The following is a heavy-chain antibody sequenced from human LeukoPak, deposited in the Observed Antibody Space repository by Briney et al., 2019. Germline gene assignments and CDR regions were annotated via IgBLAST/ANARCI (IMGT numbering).Heavy chain of an antibody. CDR3: AGITMVRGVLDY. CDR2: IIPIFGTA. D-gene: IGHD3-10*01. J-gene: IGHJ4*02. CDR1: GGTFSSYA. V-gene: IGHV1-69*13. Sequence: SVKVSCKASGGTFSSYAISWVRQAPGQGLEWMGGIIPIFGTANYAQKFQGRVTITADESTSTAYMELSSLRSEDTAVYYCAGITMVRGVLDYWGQGTLVTVSS.